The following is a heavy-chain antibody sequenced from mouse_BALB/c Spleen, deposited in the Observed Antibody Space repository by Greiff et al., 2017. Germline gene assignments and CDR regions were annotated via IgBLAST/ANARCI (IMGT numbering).Heavy chain of an antibody. J-gene: IGHJ4*01. Sequence: QVQLKQSGAELAKPGASVKMSCKASGYTFTSYWMHWVKQRPGQGLEWIGYINPSTGYTEYNQKFKDKATLTADKSSSTAYMQLSSLTSEDSAVYYCARAGLGAMDYWGQGTSVTVSS. D-gene: IGHD3-3*01. CDR3: ARAGLGAMDY. CDR1: GYTFTSYW. CDR2: INPSTGYT. V-gene: IGHV1-7*01.